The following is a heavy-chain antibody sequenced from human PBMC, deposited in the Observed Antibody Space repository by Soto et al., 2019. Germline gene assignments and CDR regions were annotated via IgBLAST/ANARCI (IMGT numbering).Heavy chain of an antibody. J-gene: IGHJ4*02. CDR3: ARTSMTRQGPPLL. V-gene: IGHV4-30-2*01. Sequence: QLQLQESDSGLVKPSETLSLTCAVSGGSISSGGFSWSWIRQPPGKGLEWIGYIFHSGNTYYNPSLRSRVTISIDASKNRFSLQPSSVTVADTAVYYCARTSMTRQGPPLLWGQGTLVTVSS. D-gene: IGHD5-18*01. CDR2: IFHSGNT. CDR1: GGSISSGGFS.